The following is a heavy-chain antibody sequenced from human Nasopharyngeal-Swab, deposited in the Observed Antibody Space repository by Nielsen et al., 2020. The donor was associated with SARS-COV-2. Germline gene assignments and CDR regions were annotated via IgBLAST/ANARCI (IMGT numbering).Heavy chain of an antibody. CDR3: ARGSITIFGVVIQGWFDP. D-gene: IGHD3-3*01. CDR2: MNPNSGNT. Sequence: WVRQAPGQGLEWMGWMNPNSGNTGYAQKFQGRVTMTRNTSISTAYMELSSLRSEDTAVYYCARGSITIFGVVIQGWFDPWGQGTLATVSS. V-gene: IGHV1-8*01. J-gene: IGHJ5*02.